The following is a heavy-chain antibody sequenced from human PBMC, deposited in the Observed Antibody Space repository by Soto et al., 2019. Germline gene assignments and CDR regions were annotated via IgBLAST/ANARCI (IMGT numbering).Heavy chain of an antibody. J-gene: IGHJ4*02. D-gene: IGHD6-6*01. CDR1: GFTFDDYA. CDR3: AKGPEYSSSSTFDY. Sequence: GGSLRLSCAASGFTFDDYAMHWVRQAPGKGLEWVSGISWNSGSIGYADSVKGRFTISRDNAKNSLYLQMNSLRAEDTALYYCAKGPEYSSSSTFDYWGQGTLVTVSS. CDR2: ISWNSGSI. V-gene: IGHV3-9*01.